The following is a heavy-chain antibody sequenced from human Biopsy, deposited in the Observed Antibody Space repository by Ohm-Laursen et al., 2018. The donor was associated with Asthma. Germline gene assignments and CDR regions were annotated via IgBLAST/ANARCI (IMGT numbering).Heavy chain of an antibody. CDR3: VRDGTDDAFDI. D-gene: IGHD1-1*01. V-gene: IGHV3-30*01. CDR1: GFTFSDYD. CDR2: ISKDASTQ. Sequence: SLRLSCAASGFTFSDYDIHWVRQAPGKGLEWVGVISKDASTQDYADSVKGRFTMARDNSKNTLDLQMNSLREEDTAVYYCVRDGTDDAFDIWGQGTVVSVSS. J-gene: IGHJ3*02.